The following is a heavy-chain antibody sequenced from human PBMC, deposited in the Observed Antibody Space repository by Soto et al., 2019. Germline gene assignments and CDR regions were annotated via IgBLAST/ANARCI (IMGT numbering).Heavy chain of an antibody. Sequence: GGSLRLSCAASGFTFSNYAMSWVRQAPGKGLEWVSAISGSGGSTYYADSVKGRFTISRAISKNTLYLQMNSLRAEDTAVYYCAKSPITLFGVVTPFDYWGQGTLVTVSS. CDR3: AKSPITLFGVVTPFDY. CDR1: GFTFSNYA. D-gene: IGHD3-3*01. CDR2: ISGSGGST. J-gene: IGHJ4*02. V-gene: IGHV3-23*01.